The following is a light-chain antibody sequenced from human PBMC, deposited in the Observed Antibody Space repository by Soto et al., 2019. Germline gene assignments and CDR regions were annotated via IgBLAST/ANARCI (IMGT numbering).Light chain of an antibody. CDR1: QSVSSSS. J-gene: IGKJ2*01. CDR3: LQYDNSPLYT. CDR2: GAS. V-gene: IGKV3-20*01. Sequence: EIVLTQSPGTLSLSPGERATLSCRASQSVSSSSLAWYQQKPGQAPRLLIYGASSSATGISDRLSGSGSGTDFSLTISRLEPEDFAVYYCLQYDNSPLYTFGQGTKLEIK.